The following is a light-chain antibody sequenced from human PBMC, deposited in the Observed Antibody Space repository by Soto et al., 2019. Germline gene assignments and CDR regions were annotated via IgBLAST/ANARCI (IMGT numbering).Light chain of an antibody. CDR1: HSINNY. V-gene: IGKV1-39*01. J-gene: IGKJ1*01. CDR2: SAS. CDR3: HQSYSSWT. Sequence: DIQMTQSPASLSVSVGDRVTIGGRASHSINNYLNWYLQRPGQAPQLLIRSASTLQRGVPSRFSGSGSGTDFTLTISSLQPEDFGTFYCHQSYSSWTFGQGTKV.